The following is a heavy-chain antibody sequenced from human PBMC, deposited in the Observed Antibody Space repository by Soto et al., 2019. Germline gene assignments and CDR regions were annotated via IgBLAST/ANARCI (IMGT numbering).Heavy chain of an antibody. J-gene: IGHJ5*02. CDR3: ARGDHFRRWLQKIGPLGFDP. V-gene: IGHV1-3*01. Sequence: ASVKISCKASGYTFTSYAMHRVRQAPGQRLEWMGWINAGSGNTKYSQKFQGRVTITRDTSASTAYMELSSLRSEDTAVYYCARGDHFRRWLQKIGPLGFDPWGQGTLVTVSS. CDR1: GYTFTSYA. D-gene: IGHD3-3*02. CDR2: INAGSGNT.